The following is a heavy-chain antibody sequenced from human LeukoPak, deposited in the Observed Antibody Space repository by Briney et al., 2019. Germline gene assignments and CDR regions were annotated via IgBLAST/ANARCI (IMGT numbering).Heavy chain of an antibody. D-gene: IGHD1-26*01. Sequence: GASVKVSCKASGYTFTSYGISWVRQAPGQGLEWMGWISAYNGNTNYAQKLQGRVTMTTDTSTSTAYMELSSLRSEDTAVYYCARGGWDPSYYYYGMDVWGQGTTVTVSS. CDR3: ARGGWDPSYYYYGMDV. CDR1: GYTFTSYG. CDR2: ISAYNGNT. J-gene: IGHJ6*02. V-gene: IGHV1-18*01.